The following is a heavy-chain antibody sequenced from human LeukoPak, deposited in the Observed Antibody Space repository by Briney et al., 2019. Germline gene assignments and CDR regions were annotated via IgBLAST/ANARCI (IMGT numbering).Heavy chain of an antibody. J-gene: IGHJ3*02. D-gene: IGHD3-9*01. Sequence: GASVKVSCKASGYTFTGYYMHRVRQAPGQGLEWMGWINPNSGGTNYAQKFQGRVTMTRDTSISTAYMELSSLRSDDTAVYYCARSPYYDILTGYFSTVSIHDAFDIWGQGTMVTVSS. CDR3: ARSPYYDILTGYFSTVSIHDAFDI. CDR1: GYTFTGYY. V-gene: IGHV1-2*02. CDR2: INPNSGGT.